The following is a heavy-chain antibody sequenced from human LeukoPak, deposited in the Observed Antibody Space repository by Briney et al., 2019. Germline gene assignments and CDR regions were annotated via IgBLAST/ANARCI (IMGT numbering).Heavy chain of an antibody. CDR3: ARLYYYVSSDSLNFDY. J-gene: IGHJ4*02. CDR2: LSYSGST. Sequence: SETLSLTCSVSGGSISSYYWSWIRQPPGKGLEWVAYLSYSGSTNYNPSLKSRLTISVDTSKNQFSLKLTSVTAADTAVYYCARLYYYVSSDSLNFDYWGQGTLVTVSS. D-gene: IGHD3-22*01. CDR1: GGSISSYY. V-gene: IGHV4-59*01.